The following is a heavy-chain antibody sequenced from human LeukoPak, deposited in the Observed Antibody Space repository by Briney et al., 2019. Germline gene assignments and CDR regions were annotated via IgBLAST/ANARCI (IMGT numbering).Heavy chain of an antibody. V-gene: IGHV4-34*01. CDR2: INHSGST. CDR3: ASGEDY. J-gene: IGHJ4*02. Sequence: SETLSLTCAVYGGSFSGYYWSWIRQPPGKGLEWIGEINHSGSTNYNPSLKSRVTISVDTSKNQFSLKLSSVTAADTAVYYCASGEDYWGQGTLVTVSS. CDR1: GGSFSGYY.